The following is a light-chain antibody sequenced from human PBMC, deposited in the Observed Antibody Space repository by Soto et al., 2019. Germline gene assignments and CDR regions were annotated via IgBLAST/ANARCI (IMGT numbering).Light chain of an antibody. CDR1: SVAVTSGHS. CDR2: DTS. J-gene: IGLJ2*01. V-gene: IGLV7-46*01. Sequence: QAVVTQEPSLTVSPGGTVTLTCGSSSVAVTSGHSPYWLPQKPGQAPTTLIFDTSNTHAWTPARFSGSLLGGKAALTLSGAQPEDEAEYYCLLSYNGARRVFCGGTKLTVL. CDR3: LLSYNGARRV.